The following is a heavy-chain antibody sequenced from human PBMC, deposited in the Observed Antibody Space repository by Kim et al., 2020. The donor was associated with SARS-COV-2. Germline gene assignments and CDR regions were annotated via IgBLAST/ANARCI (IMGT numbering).Heavy chain of an antibody. D-gene: IGHD3-16*01. CDR3: ARAAMIHYFDY. CDR1: GFTVSSNY. CDR2: IYSGGST. J-gene: IGHJ4*02. Sequence: GGSLRLSCAASGFTVSSNYMSWVRQAPGKGLEWVSVIYSGGSTYYADSVKGRFTISRDNSKNTLYLQMNSLRAEDTAVYYCARAAMIHYFDYWGQGTLVTVSS. V-gene: IGHV3-66*01.